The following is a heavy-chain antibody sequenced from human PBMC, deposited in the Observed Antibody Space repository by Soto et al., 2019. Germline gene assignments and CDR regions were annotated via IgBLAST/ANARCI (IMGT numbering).Heavy chain of an antibody. CDR1: RRSISSYY. CDR3: ARACSSNSCYDVFDY. Sequence: ETLSLTCTVSRRSISSYYWSWLRQPAGKGLEWIGRIYTSGSTNYNPSLKSRVTMSVDTSKKQFSLKLSSVTAADTAVYYCARACSSNSCYDVFDYWGQGTLVTVSS. CDR2: IYTSGST. J-gene: IGHJ4*02. V-gene: IGHV4-4*07. D-gene: IGHD2-2*01.